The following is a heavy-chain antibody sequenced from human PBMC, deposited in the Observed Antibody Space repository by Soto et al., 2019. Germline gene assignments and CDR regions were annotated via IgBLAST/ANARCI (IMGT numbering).Heavy chain of an antibody. Sequence: SETLSLTCTVSGGSISSGDYYWIWICQPPGKGLEWIGYIYYSGSTYYNPSLKSRVTISVDTSKHQFSLKLSSVTAADTAVYYCAREDPGLNWFDPWGQGTLVTVSS. D-gene: IGHD3-16*01. CDR3: AREDPGLNWFDP. CDR2: IYYSGST. J-gene: IGHJ5*02. V-gene: IGHV4-30-4*01. CDR1: GGSISSGDYY.